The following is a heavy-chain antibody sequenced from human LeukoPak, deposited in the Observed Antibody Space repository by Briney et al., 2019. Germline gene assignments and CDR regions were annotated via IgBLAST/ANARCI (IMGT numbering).Heavy chain of an antibody. Sequence: ASVKVSCKASGYTFTGYYMHWVRQAPGQGLEWMGWINPNSGGTNYAQKFQGRVTMTRDTSISTACMELSRLRSDDTAVYYCARDGPHYYGMDVWGQGTTVTVSS. V-gene: IGHV1-2*02. CDR1: GYTFTGYY. J-gene: IGHJ6*02. CDR3: ARDGPHYYGMDV. CDR2: INPNSGGT.